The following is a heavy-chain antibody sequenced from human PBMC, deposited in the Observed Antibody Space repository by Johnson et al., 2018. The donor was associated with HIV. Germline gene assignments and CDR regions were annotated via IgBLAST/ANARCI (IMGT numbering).Heavy chain of an antibody. CDR1: GFTFSRYG. V-gene: IGHV3-30*19. CDR2: IWYDGSNK. D-gene: IGHD1-14*01. Sequence: QMQLVESGGGVVQVGRSLRLSCEASGFTFSRYGMHWVRQAPGKGLEWVAVIWYDGSNKYYADSVKGRFTISRDNSRNTLYLQMNSLRAEDTTVYFCAIMSAPEDADAFDFWGQGTMVTVSS. CDR3: AIMSAPEDADAFDF. J-gene: IGHJ3*01.